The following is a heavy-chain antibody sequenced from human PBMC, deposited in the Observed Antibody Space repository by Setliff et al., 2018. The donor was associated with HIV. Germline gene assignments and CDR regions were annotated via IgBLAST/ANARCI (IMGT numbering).Heavy chain of an antibody. V-gene: IGHV5-51*01. CDR1: GFPFTTYR. CDR2: IYPGDSDI. J-gene: IGHJ5*02. Sequence: GESLKISCQAFGFPFTTYRISWVRQMPGKGLEWMGIIYPGDSDIRYSPSFQGQVAFSADTSINTAYLQWSSLKASDTAIYYCAISGSPDRRPTWGQGTLVTVSS. CDR3: AISGSPDRRPT. D-gene: IGHD3-10*01.